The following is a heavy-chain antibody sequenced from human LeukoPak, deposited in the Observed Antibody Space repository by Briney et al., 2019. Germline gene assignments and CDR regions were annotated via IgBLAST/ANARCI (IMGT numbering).Heavy chain of an antibody. CDR2: INHSGST. V-gene: IGHV4-34*01. D-gene: IGHD3-3*01. CDR3: ARGQERVLRFLEWLPSGWFDP. J-gene: IGHJ5*02. Sequence: KPSETLSLTCAVYGGSFSGYYWSWIRQPPGKGLEWIGEINHSGSTNYKPSLKSGVTISVDTSKTQFSLKLRSVTAADTAVYYCARGQERVLRFLEWLPSGWFDPWGQGTLVTVSS. CDR1: GGSFSGYY.